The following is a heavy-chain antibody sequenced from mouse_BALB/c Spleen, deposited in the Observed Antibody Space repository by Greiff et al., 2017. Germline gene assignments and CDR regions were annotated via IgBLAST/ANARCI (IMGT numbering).Heavy chain of an antibody. CDR2: INPSSGYT. CDR1: GYTFTSYT. J-gene: IGHJ3*01. CDR3: ARGGGIYYDYEWFAY. D-gene: IGHD2-4*01. Sequence: QVQLQQSAAELARPGASVKMSCKASGYTFTSYTMHWVNQRPGQGLEWIGYINPSSGYTEYNQKFKDKTTLTADKSSSTAYMQLSSLTSEDSAVYYGARGGGIYYDYEWFAYWGQGTLVTVSA. V-gene: IGHV1-4*02.